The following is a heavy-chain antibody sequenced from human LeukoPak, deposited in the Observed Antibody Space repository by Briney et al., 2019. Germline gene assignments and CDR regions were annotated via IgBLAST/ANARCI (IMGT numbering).Heavy chain of an antibody. CDR1: GFTFSSYA. Sequence: GGSLRLSCAASGFTFSSYAMSWVRQAPGKGLEWASAISGSGGSTYYADSVKGRFTISRDNSKNTLYLQMNSLRAEDTAVYYCAKGGYCSSTSCYYDFDYWGQGTLVTVSS. CDR3: AKGGYCSSTSCYYDFDY. J-gene: IGHJ4*02. D-gene: IGHD2-2*03. V-gene: IGHV3-23*01. CDR2: ISGSGGST.